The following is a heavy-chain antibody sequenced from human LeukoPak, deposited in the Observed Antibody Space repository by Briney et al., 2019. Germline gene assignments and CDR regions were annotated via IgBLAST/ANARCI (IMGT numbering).Heavy chain of an antibody. CDR1: GGIFSSYA. Sequence: ASVKVSCKASGGIFSSYAISWVRQAPGQGLEWMGRIIPIFGIANYAQKFQGRVTITADKSTSTAYMELSSLRSEDTAVYYCARDRGGYSYGISFDYWGQGTLVTVSS. J-gene: IGHJ4*02. V-gene: IGHV1-69*04. D-gene: IGHD5-18*01. CDR3: ARDRGGYSYGISFDY. CDR2: IIPIFGIA.